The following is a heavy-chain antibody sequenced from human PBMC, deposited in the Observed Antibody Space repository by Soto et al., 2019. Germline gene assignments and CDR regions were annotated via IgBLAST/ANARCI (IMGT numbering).Heavy chain of an antibody. CDR1: GGTISSGGYA. CDR2: IYHSGST. Sequence: PSETLSLTCAVSGGTISSGGYAWSWIRQPPGKGLEWIGYIYHSGSTYYNPSLKSRVTISVDRSKNQFSLKLSSVTAADTAVYYCARAGDDYGDYGYWGQGTLVTVSS. D-gene: IGHD4-17*01. V-gene: IGHV4-30-2*01. CDR3: ARAGDDYGDYGY. J-gene: IGHJ4*02.